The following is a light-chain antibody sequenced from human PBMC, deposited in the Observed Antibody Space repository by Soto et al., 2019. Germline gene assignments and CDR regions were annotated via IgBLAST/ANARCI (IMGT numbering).Light chain of an antibody. CDR2: DAT. V-gene: IGKV1-33*01. CDR1: QDISDY. J-gene: IGKJ4*01. Sequence: DFQMTQSPASLSASVGDRVPITCQASQDISDYLNWYQQKPGADPTPLIHDATNLQAGVPSRFSGSGSGTEFTFTISSLEPEDVATYYCQQYDNIPLTFGGGTKVVIK. CDR3: QQYDNIPLT.